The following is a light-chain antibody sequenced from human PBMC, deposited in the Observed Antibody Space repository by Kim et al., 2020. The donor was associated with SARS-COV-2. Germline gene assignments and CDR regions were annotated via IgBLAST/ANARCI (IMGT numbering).Light chain of an antibody. J-gene: IGLJ2*01. V-gene: IGLV3-19*01. CDR3: NSRDSSGNHVV. CDR1: ILSSYS. CDR2: GKN. Sequence: LGQTVVITFKADILSSYSASWYQQKPGQAPVLVIYGKNNRPSGTPERFSGSSSGNTASLTITGAQAEDEADYYCNSRDSSGNHVVFGGGTQLTAL.